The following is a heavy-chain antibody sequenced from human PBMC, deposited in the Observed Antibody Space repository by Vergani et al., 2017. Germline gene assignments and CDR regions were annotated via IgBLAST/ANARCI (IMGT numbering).Heavy chain of an antibody. Sequence: QITLKESGPTLVKPTQTLTLTCTFSGFPLTTRGVAVGWIRHPPGKALEWLAIVFWADDKRYRPSLRNRVTITRDTSRNQVVLTMTNIDPVNTATYYCTHRPDCSVGHCYDDYWGQGTLVTVSS. D-gene: IGHD2-15*01. CDR1: GFPLTTRGVA. J-gene: IGHJ4*02. V-gene: IGHV2-5*02. CDR3: THRPDCSVGHCYDDY. CDR2: VFWADDK.